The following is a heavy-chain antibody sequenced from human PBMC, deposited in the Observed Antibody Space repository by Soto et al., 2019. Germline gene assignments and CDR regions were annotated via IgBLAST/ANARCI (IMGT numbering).Heavy chain of an antibody. CDR2: IYHSGSP. CDR1: GGFISSSNW. J-gene: IGHJ6*02. CDR3: AGTGYYYHGLEV. Sequence: SETLSLTCAVSGGFISSSNWWSWVRQPPRKGLQWIGEIYHSGSPNYNPSLKSRVTISVDKSKNQFSLKLRSEPAADRAVYYCAGTGYYYHGLEVWGQVNTVTV. V-gene: IGHV4-4*02.